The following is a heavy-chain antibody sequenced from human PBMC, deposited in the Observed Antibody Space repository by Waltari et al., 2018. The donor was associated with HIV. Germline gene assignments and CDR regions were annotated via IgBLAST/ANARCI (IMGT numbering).Heavy chain of an antibody. V-gene: IGHV3-74*01. CDR1: GFTFSNYW. J-gene: IGHJ3*01. Sequence: EVQLVESGGGLVQPGGSLRLSCAASGFTFSNYWMHWVRQAPGKGLVGVSRINSDGSITTHADSVKGRCTISRDNAKNTLFLQINSLKAEDTAVYYCVTLTDYAKFHLWGQGTMVTVSS. CDR2: INSDGSIT. D-gene: IGHD3-16*01. CDR3: VTLTDYAKFHL.